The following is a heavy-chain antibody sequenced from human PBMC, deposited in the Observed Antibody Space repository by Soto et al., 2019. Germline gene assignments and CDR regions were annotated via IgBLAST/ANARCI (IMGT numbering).Heavy chain of an antibody. CDR3: AREGAYYDSSRYDY. D-gene: IGHD3-22*01. Sequence: PGGSLRLSCAASGFTFSSYAMHWVRQAPGKGLEWVAVISYDGSNKYYADSVKGRFTISRDNSKNTLYLQMNSLRAEDTAVYYCAREGAYYDSSRYDYWGQGTLVTVSS. V-gene: IGHV3-30-3*01. J-gene: IGHJ4*02. CDR1: GFTFSSYA. CDR2: ISYDGSNK.